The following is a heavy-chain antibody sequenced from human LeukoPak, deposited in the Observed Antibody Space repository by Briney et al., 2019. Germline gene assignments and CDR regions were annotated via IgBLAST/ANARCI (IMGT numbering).Heavy chain of an antibody. D-gene: IGHD2-15*01. CDR1: GFTFSSYA. V-gene: IGHV3-23*01. J-gene: IGHJ4*02. Sequence: PGGSLRLSCAASGFTFSSYAMSWVRQAPGKGLEWVSTINNSGGSTYYTDSVKGRFTISRDNSKNTLYLQMNSLGAEDTAVYYCAKRQGASGRIGYFDYWGQGTLVTVSS. CDR3: AKRQGASGRIGYFDY. CDR2: INNSGGST.